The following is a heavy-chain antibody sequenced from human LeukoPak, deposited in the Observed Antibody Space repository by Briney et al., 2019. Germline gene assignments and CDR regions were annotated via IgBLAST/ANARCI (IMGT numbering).Heavy chain of an antibody. Sequence: SGGSLRLSCAASGFTLSNYAMHWVRQAPGKGLEWVALITYDGSVEKTAASVKGRFTITRDNSKNTLYLQMNSLRTDDTAVYYCAKALGGSWDPSLGSWGQGTLVPVSS. V-gene: IGHV3-30*18. CDR3: AKALGGSWDPSLGS. D-gene: IGHD6-13*01. CDR2: ITYDGSVE. J-gene: IGHJ5*02. CDR1: GFTLSNYA.